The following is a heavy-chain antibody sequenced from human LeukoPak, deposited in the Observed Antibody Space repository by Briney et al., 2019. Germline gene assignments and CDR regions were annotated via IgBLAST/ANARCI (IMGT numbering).Heavy chain of an antibody. CDR3: ARGRMVRGVTNGMDV. D-gene: IGHD3-10*01. V-gene: IGHV3-66*01. CDR1: GFTFSDYW. Sequence: GGSLRLSCAAPGFTFSDYWMHWVRQAPGKGLEWVSVTYSGGSTYYADSVKGRFTISRDNSKNTLYLQMNSLRAEDTAVYYCARGRMVRGVTNGMDVWGQGTTVTVSS. CDR2: TYSGGST. J-gene: IGHJ6*02.